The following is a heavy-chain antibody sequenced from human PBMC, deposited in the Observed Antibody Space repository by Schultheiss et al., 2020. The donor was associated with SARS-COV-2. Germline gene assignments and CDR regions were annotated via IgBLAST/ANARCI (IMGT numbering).Heavy chain of an antibody. V-gene: IGHV1-2*02. Sequence: GESLKISCKGSGYTFTGYYMHWVRQAPGQGLEWMGWINPNSGGTNYAQKFQGRVTMTRDTSISTAYMELSRLRSDDTAVYYCARETDIVVVVASLDYWGQGTLVTVSS. J-gene: IGHJ4*02. CDR2: INPNSGGT. CDR1: GYTFTGYY. D-gene: IGHD2-15*01. CDR3: ARETDIVVVVASLDY.